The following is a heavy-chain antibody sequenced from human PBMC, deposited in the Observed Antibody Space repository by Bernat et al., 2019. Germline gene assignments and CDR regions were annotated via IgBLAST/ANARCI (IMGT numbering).Heavy chain of an antibody. Sequence: QVQLQGSGPGLVKPSETLSLTCTVSGDSITTYYWSWIRQPPGKGLEYIGYIYHSGSANYNPSLKSRVTISVDTSKNQFSLKLSSVTAADTAVYYCARIHYYGSGTIPPYFDYWGQGTLVTVSS. V-gene: IGHV4-59*08. J-gene: IGHJ4*02. D-gene: IGHD3-10*01. CDR3: ARIHYYGSGTIPPYFDY. CDR1: GDSITTYY. CDR2: IYHSGSA.